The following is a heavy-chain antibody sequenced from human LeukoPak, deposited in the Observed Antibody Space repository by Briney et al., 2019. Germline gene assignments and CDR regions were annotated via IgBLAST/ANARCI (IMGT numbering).Heavy chain of an antibody. J-gene: IGHJ5*02. CDR1: GYTFTSYD. CDR3: ARVTPHSSSWYL. V-gene: IGHV1-8*03. Sequence: GASVKVSCKASGYTFTSYDINWVRQATGQGLEWMGWMNPNSGNTGYAQKFQGRVTITRNTSISTAYMELSSLRSEDTAVYYCARVTPHSSSWYLWGQGTLVTVSS. D-gene: IGHD6-13*01. CDR2: MNPNSGNT.